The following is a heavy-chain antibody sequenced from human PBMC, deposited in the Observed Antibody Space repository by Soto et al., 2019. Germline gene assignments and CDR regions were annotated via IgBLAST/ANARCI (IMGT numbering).Heavy chain of an antibody. CDR3: AREFGFTFGGVIAP. CDR1: GCFIGSCDYD. V-gene: IGHV4-30-4*01. CDR2: IYYSGSN. D-gene: IGHD3-16*01. J-gene: IGHJ5*02. Sequence: LAITLAVCGCFIGSCDYDCSWIRQPPGKGLEWIGYIYYSGSNYYNPSLKSRVTISVDTSKNQFSLKLSSVTAADTAVYYCAREFGFTFGGVIAPWGQGTLVTVSS.